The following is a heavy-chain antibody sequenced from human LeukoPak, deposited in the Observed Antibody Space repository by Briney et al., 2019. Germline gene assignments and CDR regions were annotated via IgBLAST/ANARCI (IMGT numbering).Heavy chain of an antibody. CDR2: ISVSGGDT. J-gene: IGHJ4*02. CDR1: GFTFSSYA. V-gene: IGHV3-23*01. D-gene: IGHD1-1*01. CDR3: AKDAYNWNGYYFDS. Sequence: GGSLRLSCAASGFTFSSYAMNWVRQAPGKGLEWVSVISVSGGDTYYADSVKGRFTISRDNSKNTVYLLMSSLRAEDTAIYYCAKDAYNWNGYYFDSWGRGTLVTVSS.